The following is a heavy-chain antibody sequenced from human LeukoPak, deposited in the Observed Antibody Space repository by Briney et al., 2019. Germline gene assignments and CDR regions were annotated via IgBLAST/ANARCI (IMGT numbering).Heavy chain of an antibody. J-gene: IGHJ3*02. CDR3: AKGKGTQTIIRGVITNPDALDI. CDR2: ISYGGNNK. Sequence: PVRSLRLSCAASGFTFSSYGMHWVRQAPDKGLEWVALISYGGNNKYYADSLKGRFTISRDNSKNTLYLQMNSLRADDTAVYYCAKGKGTQTIIRGVITNPDALDIWGQGTMVTVSS. CDR1: GFTFSSYG. D-gene: IGHD3-10*01. V-gene: IGHV3-30*18.